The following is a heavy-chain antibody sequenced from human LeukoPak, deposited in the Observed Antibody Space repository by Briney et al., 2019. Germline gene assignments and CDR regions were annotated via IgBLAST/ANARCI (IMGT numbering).Heavy chain of an antibody. CDR1: GYTFTSYA. D-gene: IGHD2-15*01. J-gene: IGHJ5*02. V-gene: IGHV1-3*03. CDR3: ARAGYCSGGSCYRNWFDP. Sequence: ASVKVSCKASGYTFTSYAMHWVRQAPGQRLEWMGWINAGNGNTKYSQEFQGRVTITRDTSASTAYMELSSLRSEDMAVYYCARAGYCSGGSCYRNWFDPWGQGTLVTVSS. CDR2: INAGNGNT.